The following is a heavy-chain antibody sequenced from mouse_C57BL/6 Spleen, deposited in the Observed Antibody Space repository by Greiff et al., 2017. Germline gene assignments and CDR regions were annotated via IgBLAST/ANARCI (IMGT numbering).Heavy chain of an antibody. CDR3: AIVITTGVAGDFDY. D-gene: IGHD1-1*01. CDR1: GYTFTSYW. V-gene: IGHV1-74*01. J-gene: IGHJ2*01. Sequence: QVQLQQPGAELVKPGASVKVSCKASGYTFTSYWMHWVKQRPGQGLEWIGRIHPSDSDTNYNQKFKGKATLTVDKSSSTAYRQLSSLTSEDSAVYYCAIVITTGVAGDFDYWGQGTTLTVSS. CDR2: IHPSDSDT.